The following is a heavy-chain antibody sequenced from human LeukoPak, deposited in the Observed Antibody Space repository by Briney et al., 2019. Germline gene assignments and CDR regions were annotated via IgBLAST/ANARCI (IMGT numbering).Heavy chain of an antibody. D-gene: IGHD2-2*01. Sequence: SETLSLTCTVSGVSISSGGYCWNWIRQHPGKGLEWIGYIYYSGSTYYNPSLKSRVTISVDTSKNQFSLKLSSVTAADTAVYYCARDSKDIVVVPAAAGQHYYYYYYYMDVWGKGTTVTASS. CDR2: IYYSGST. J-gene: IGHJ6*03. CDR1: GVSISSGGYC. CDR3: ARDSKDIVVVPAAAGQHYYYYYYYMDV. V-gene: IGHV4-31*03.